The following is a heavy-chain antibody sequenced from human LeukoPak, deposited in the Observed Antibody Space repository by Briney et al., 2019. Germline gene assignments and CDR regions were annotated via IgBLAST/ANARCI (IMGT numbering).Heavy chain of an antibody. Sequence: SQTPSLTCAISGDSVSSNSAAWNWIRQSPSRGLEWLGRTYYRSKWYNDYAVSVKSRITINPDTSKNQFSLQLNSVTPEDTAVYYCARVSGFVGAGLGENYMDVWGKGTTVTVSS. CDR1: GDSVSSNSAA. CDR3: ARVSGFVGAGLGENYMDV. V-gene: IGHV6-1*01. J-gene: IGHJ6*03. CDR2: TYYRSKWYN. D-gene: IGHD3-16*01.